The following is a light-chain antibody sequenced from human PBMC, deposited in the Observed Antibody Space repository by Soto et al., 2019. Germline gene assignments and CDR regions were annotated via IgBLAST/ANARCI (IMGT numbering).Light chain of an antibody. CDR1: QSLDSKY. CDR3: QQYSSSSLT. Sequence: SVLTQSPGTLSLSPGERATLSCRASQSLDSKYLAWYQQRPGRAPRLLIYGTSSRATGIPDRFSGSGSGTHFILTISGLEPEDFAVYYCQQYSSSSLTFGGGTKVDIK. J-gene: IGKJ4*01. V-gene: IGKV3-20*01. CDR2: GTS.